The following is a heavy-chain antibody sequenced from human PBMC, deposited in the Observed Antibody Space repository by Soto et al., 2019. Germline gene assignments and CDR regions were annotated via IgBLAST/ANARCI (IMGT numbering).Heavy chain of an antibody. CDR2: ISGSGDIT. CDR3: AKDRVQLWFPFHY. D-gene: IGHD5-18*01. J-gene: IGHJ4*02. V-gene: IGHV3-23*01. Sequence: EVQLLESGGGLVQPGGSLRLSCAASGFIFSSYAMSWVCQAPGKGLEWVAVISGSGDITNYADSVKGRFTISRDNSKNTLHLQMNSLRAEDTAVYYCAKDRVQLWFPFHYWGQGTLVTVSS. CDR1: GFIFSSYA.